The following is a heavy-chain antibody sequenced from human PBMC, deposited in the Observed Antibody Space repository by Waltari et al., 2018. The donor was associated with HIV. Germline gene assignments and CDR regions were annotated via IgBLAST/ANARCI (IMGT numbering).Heavy chain of an antibody. CDR3: ARGGRSGSYFLNAFDI. CDR2: VYYSGNT. CDR1: GGSVCSGSYY. J-gene: IGHJ3*02. D-gene: IGHD3-10*01. V-gene: IGHV4-61*01. Sequence: QVQLQQSGPGLVTPSETLSLTCTVSGGSVCSGSYYWNWIRQTPGKGLEWIGLVYYSGNTNYSPSLEGRATISLDTSKNQFSLKLTHVTAADTAMYFCARGGRSGSYFLNAFDIWGQGTMVTVSS.